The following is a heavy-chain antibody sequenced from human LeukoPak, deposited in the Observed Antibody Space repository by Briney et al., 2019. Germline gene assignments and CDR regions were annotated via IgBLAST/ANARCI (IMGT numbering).Heavy chain of an antibody. CDR3: ARDDHPGY. V-gene: IGHV3-30-3*01. J-gene: IGHJ4*02. CDR2: ISYDGSNK. Sequence: GGSLRLSCAASGFTFSSYAMHWVRQAPGKGLEWVAVISYDGSNKYYADSVKGRFTISRDNSKNTLYLQMNSLRAEDTAVYYCARDDHPGYWGQGTLVTVSS. CDR1: GFTFSSYA.